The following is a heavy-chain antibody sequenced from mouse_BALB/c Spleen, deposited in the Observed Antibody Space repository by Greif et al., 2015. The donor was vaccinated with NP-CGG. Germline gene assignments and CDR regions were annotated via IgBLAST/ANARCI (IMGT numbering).Heavy chain of an antibody. J-gene: IGHJ3*01. CDR1: GYAFTNYL. D-gene: IGHD1-1*01. CDR3: ARAYYYGSSPFAY. CDR2: INPGSGGT. V-gene: IGHV1-54*01. Sequence: QVQLKESGAELVRPGTSVKVSCKASGYAFTNYLIEWVKQRPGQGLEWVGVINPGSGGTNYNEKFKGKATLTADKSSSTAYMQLSSLTSDDSAVYFCARAYYYGSSPFAYWGQGTLVTVSA.